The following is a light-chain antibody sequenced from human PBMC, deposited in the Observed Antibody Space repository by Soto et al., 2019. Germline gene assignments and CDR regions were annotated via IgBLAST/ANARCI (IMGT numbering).Light chain of an antibody. V-gene: IGKV3-11*01. CDR1: QSVSSY. CDR3: QQRSNWPPIT. CDR2: DAS. Sequence: EIVLTQSPATLSLSPGERATLSCRASQSVSSYFAWYQQKPGQAPRLLIYDASNRATGIPARFSGSGSGTDFTLTTSSLEPEDFAVFYCQQRSNWPPITFGQGTRLEI. J-gene: IGKJ5*01.